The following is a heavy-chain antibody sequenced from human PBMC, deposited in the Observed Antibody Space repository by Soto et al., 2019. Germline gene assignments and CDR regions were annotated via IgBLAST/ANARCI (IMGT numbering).Heavy chain of an antibody. CDR1: GGSISSYY. Sequence: SETLSLTCTVSGGSISSYYWSWIRQPPGKGLEWIGYIYYSGSTNYNPSLKSRVTISVDTSRNQFSLKLSSVTAADTAVYYCARGTYYYDSSGYYPFDYWGQGTLVTVSS. V-gene: IGHV4-59*01. CDR3: ARGTYYYDSSGYYPFDY. J-gene: IGHJ4*02. D-gene: IGHD3-22*01. CDR2: IYYSGST.